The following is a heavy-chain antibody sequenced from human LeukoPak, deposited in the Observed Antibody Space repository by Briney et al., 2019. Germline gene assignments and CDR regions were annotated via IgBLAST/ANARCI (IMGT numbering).Heavy chain of an antibody. Sequence: TGGSLRLSCAASGFILSSYEMIWVRQAPGKGLEWVSHISSSAIYTYYADSVKGRFTISRDNAKNLLYLQMNSLRAEDTAVYYCAREYCSSTSCSLVDFWGQGTLVTVSS. J-gene: IGHJ4*02. CDR2: ISSSAIYT. V-gene: IGHV3-48*03. D-gene: IGHD2-2*01. CDR1: GFILSSYE. CDR3: AREYCSSTSCSLVDF.